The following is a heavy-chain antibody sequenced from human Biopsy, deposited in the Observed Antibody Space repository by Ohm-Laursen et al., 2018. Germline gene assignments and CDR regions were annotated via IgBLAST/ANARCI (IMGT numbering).Heavy chain of an antibody. D-gene: IGHD4-11*01. CDR2: IYYSVMT. CDR1: GFSVSDNY. Sequence: LSCAASGFSVSDNYMSWIRQPPGKGLEWIGHIYYSVMTNYNPSLQSRVSISVDTSRNQVSLTLSSVTAADTAVYYCARDSGILNYGNFKYYHYYGMDVWGQGTKVTVSS. CDR3: ARDSGILNYGNFKYYHYYGMDV. V-gene: IGHV4-59*02. J-gene: IGHJ6*02.